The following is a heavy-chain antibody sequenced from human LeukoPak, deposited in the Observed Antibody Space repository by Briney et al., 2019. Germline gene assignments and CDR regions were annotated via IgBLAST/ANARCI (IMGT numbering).Heavy chain of an antibody. CDR3: ARERDYDFWSD. CDR2: IKQDGGET. Sequence: GGSLRLSCAASGFTFSSHWMSWVRQAPGKGLEWVANIKQDGGETYYVDSVKGRFTISRDNTKNSLDLQMNSLRAEDTAVYYCARERDYDFWSDWGQGTLVTVSS. D-gene: IGHD3-3*01. J-gene: IGHJ4*02. CDR1: GFTFSSHW. V-gene: IGHV3-7*01.